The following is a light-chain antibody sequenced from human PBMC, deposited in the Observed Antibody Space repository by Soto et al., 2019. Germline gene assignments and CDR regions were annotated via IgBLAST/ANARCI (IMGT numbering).Light chain of an antibody. V-gene: IGLV2-23*01. CDR3: CSYAGSSTYYV. CDR2: EGS. Sequence: QSVLTQPASVSGSPGQSITISCTGTSSDVGSYNLVSWYQQHPGKAHKLMIYEGSKRPSGVTNRFSGSKSDNTAYLTITGLQAEDEADYYCCSYAGSSTYYVFGTGTRSPS. CDR1: SSDVGSYNL. J-gene: IGLJ1*01.